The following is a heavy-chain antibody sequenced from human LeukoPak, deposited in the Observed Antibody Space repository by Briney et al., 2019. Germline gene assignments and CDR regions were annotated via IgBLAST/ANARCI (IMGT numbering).Heavy chain of an antibody. D-gene: IGHD3-10*01. CDR2: IIPILGIA. CDR3: ARARTRGSGSFDY. V-gene: IGHV1-69*04. Sequence: GASVKVSCKASGGTFSSYAISWVRQAPGQGLEWMGRIIPILGIANYAQKFQGRVTITADKSTSTAYMELSSLRSEDTAVYYCARARTRGSGSFDYWGQGTLATVSS. J-gene: IGHJ4*02. CDR1: GGTFSSYA.